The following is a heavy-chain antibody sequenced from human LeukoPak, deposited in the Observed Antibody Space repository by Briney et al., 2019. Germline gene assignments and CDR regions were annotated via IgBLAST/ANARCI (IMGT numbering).Heavy chain of an antibody. V-gene: IGHV4-59*01. CDR1: GGSISSYY. J-gene: IGHJ4*02. CDR2: IYYSGST. D-gene: IGHD3-10*01. CDR3: ARTQYYGSGSLAFDY. Sequence: PSETLSLTCTVSGGSISSYYWSWIRQPPGKGLEWIGYIYYSGSTNYNPSLKSRVTISVDTSKNQFSLKLSSVTAADTAVYYCARTQYYGSGSLAFDYWGQGTLVTVSS.